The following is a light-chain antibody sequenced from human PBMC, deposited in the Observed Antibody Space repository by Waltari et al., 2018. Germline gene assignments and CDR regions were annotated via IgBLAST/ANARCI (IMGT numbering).Light chain of an antibody. CDR2: SNN. Sequence: QSVLTQPPSASGTPGQRVTISCSGSSSNIGSHSVNWYQQVTGTAPKLRIRSNNERPSGGPDRFSGSKSGTSGSLAIRGLQSEDEADYYCALWDDSLNGVVFGGGTKLTVL. CDR3: ALWDDSLNGVV. CDR1: SSNIGSHS. J-gene: IGLJ2*01. V-gene: IGLV1-44*01.